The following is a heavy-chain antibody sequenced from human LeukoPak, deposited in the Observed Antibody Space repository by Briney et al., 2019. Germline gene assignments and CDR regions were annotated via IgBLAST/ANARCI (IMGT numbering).Heavy chain of an antibody. CDR2: IYPGDSNT. V-gene: IGHV5-51*01. CDR3: ARRGYGDSIDY. CDR1: GYSFTTYW. D-gene: IGHD4-17*01. Sequence: GESLKISCKGSGYSFTTYWIGWVRQMPGKGLEWMGVIYPGDSNTRYSPSFQGQVTISADKSITTAYLHWSSLKASDTAMYYCARRGYGDSIDYWGQGTLVTVSS. J-gene: IGHJ4*02.